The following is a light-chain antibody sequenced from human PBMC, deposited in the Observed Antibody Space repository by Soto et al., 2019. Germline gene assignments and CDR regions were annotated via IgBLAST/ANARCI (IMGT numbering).Light chain of an antibody. CDR2: AAS. V-gene: IGKV1-27*01. J-gene: IGKJ3*01. Sequence: DIQVTQSPSSLSASVGDRVTITCWATQDIRNYLAWYQQKPGKVPKLLIYAASTLQSGVPSRFSGSGSGTDFTLTISSLQPEDVATYYCQRYISAPFTFGPGTNVDIK. CDR3: QRYISAPFT. CDR1: QDIRNY.